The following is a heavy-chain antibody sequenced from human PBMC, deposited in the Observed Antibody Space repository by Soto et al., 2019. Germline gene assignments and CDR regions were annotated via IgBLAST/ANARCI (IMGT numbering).Heavy chain of an antibody. J-gene: IGHJ4*02. CDR1: VFTVSSNY. CDR2: IYSGGST. D-gene: IGHD6-19*01. Sequence: PVGSLRLSCASSVFTVSSNYMSCVRHSPGKWLEWVSVIYSGGSTYYADSVKGRFTISRDNSKNTLYLQMNSLRAEDTAVYYCARDRRYSSGWTFKEYYFEYWGQGTLVSVSS. V-gene: IGHV3-53*01. CDR3: ARDRRYSSGWTFKEYYFEY.